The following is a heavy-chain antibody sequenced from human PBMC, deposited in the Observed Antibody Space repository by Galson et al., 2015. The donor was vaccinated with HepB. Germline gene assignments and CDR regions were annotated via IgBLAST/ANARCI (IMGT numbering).Heavy chain of an antibody. J-gene: IGHJ4*02. Sequence: SLRLSCAASGFTSSAYGITWIRQDPEKGLEWVSSISGSGGNTYYADSVKGRFTISRDNSKTTVYLQMNRLRDEDTAIYYCTRDPNGDYVGAFESWGQGTLVTVSS. V-gene: IGHV3-23*01. CDR1: GFTSSAYG. CDR2: ISGSGGNT. CDR3: TRDPNGDYVGAFES. D-gene: IGHD4-17*01.